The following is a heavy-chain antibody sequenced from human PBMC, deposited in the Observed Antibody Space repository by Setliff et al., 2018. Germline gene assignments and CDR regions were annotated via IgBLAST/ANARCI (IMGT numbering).Heavy chain of an antibody. V-gene: IGHV4-38-2*01. CDR2: IYHSGKT. D-gene: IGHD2-2*01. CDR3: ATNPYQLLNFDY. CDR1: GYSISSGYF. J-gene: IGHJ4*02. Sequence: PSETLSLTCAVSGYSISSGYFWGWIRQPPGKGLEWIGSIYHSGKTYYNPSLKSRVTLSVDTSKNQFSLKLSSVTAADTAVYYCATNPYQLLNFDYWGQGTLVTVSS.